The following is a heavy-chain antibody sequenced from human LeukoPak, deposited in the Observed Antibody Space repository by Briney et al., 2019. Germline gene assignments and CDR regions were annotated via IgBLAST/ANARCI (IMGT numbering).Heavy chain of an antibody. D-gene: IGHD6-13*01. CDR1: GFTFSSYS. CDR3: ASSGPLIAAAGFDY. V-gene: IGHV3-48*04. Sequence: GGSLRLSCAASGFTFSSYSMNWVRQAPGKGLEWVSYISSSSSTIYYADSVKGRFTISRDNAKNSLYLQMNSLRAEDTAVYYCASSGPLIAAAGFDYWGQGTLVTVSS. CDR2: ISSSSSTI. J-gene: IGHJ4*02.